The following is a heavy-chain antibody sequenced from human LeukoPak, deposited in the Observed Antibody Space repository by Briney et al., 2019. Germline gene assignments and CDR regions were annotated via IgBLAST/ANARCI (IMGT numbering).Heavy chain of an antibody. V-gene: IGHV4-34*01. CDR2: INHSGST. J-gene: IGHJ6*03. Sequence: SETLSLTCAVYGGSFSGYYWSWIRQPPGKGLEWIGEINHSGSTNYNPSLKSRVTISVDTSKNQFSLKLSSVTAADTAVYYCARGLRSGYYYMDVWGKGTTVTVSS. CDR1: GGSFSGYY. CDR3: ARGLRSGYYYMDV. D-gene: IGHD3-3*01.